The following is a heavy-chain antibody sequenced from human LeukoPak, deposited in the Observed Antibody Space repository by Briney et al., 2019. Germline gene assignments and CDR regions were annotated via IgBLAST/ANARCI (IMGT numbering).Heavy chain of an antibody. V-gene: IGHV3-7*01. CDR2: IKQDGSEK. J-gene: IGHJ3*02. D-gene: IGHD5-12*01. CDR3: ARDSGYNAFDI. CDR1: GFTFSSYW. Sequence: GGSLRLSCAASGFTFSSYWMSWVRQAPGKGLEWVANIKQDGSEKYYVDSVKGRFTISRDNAKNSLYLQMNSLRAEDTAVFYCARDSGYNAFDIWGQGTMVTVSS.